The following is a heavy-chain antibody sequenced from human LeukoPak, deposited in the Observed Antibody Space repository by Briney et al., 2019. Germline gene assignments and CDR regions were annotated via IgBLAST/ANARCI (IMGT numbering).Heavy chain of an antibody. CDR2: RNPNSGRT. CDR1: GYTFTKYD. CDR3: ARGPVSTHGMDV. J-gene: IGHJ6*02. V-gene: IGHV1-8*01. Sequence: GASVKVACKASGYTFTKYDINWVRQATGQGLEWMGWRNPNSGRTGFAQKFQGRLTMTADTSISTAYMELSSLTSDDTAVYYCARGPVSTHGMDVWGQGTTVTVSS. D-gene: IGHD6-13*01.